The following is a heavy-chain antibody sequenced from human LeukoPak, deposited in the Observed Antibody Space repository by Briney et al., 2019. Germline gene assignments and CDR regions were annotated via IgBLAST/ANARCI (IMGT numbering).Heavy chain of an antibody. CDR3: TTWDPKDIVTDAFDI. CDR2: IKSKTDGGTT. CDR1: GFTFSNAW. Sequence: GGSLSLSCAASGFTFSNAWMSWVRQAPGKGLEWVGRIKSKTDGGTTDYAAPVKGRFTISRDDSKNTLYLQMNSLKTEDTAVYYCTTWDPKDIVTDAFDIWGQGTMVTVSS. J-gene: IGHJ3*02. V-gene: IGHV3-15*01. D-gene: IGHD2-15*01.